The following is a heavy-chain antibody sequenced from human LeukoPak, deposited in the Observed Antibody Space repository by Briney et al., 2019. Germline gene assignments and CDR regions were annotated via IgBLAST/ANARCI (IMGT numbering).Heavy chain of an antibody. CDR2: INHSGST. CDR3: EREPRDSNAPHLYYHMDV. J-gene: IGHJ6*03. CDR1: GGSFSGYY. D-gene: IGHD2-15*01. Sequence: PSETLSLTCAVYGGSFSGYYWSWIRQPPGKGLEWIGEINHSGSTNYNPSLKSRVTISVDTSKNQFSPKLSSVTAADTAVYYCEREPRDSNAPHLYYHMDVWGKGTTVTVSS. V-gene: IGHV4-34*01.